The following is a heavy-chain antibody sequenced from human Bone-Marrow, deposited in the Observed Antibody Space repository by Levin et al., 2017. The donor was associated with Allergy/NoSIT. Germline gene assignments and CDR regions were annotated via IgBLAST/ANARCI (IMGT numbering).Heavy chain of an antibody. CDR1: GYTFTGYY. CDR2: INPNSGGT. J-gene: IGHJ3*02. D-gene: IGHD1-26*01. V-gene: IGHV1-2*02. CDR3: ASRVGATIWPAFDI. Sequence: ASVKVSCKASGYTFTGYYMHWVRQAPGQGLEWMGWINPNSGGTNYAQKFQGRVTMTRDTSISTAYMELSRLRSDDTAVYYCASRVGATIWPAFDIWGQGTMVTVSS.